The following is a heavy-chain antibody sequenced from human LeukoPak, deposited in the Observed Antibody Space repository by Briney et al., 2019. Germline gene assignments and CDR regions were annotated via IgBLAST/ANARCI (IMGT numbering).Heavy chain of an antibody. CDR3: ARGGREGPYNLDY. CDR1: GGSVSSGNNY. CDR2: MYYSGST. J-gene: IGHJ4*02. V-gene: IGHV4-61*01. Sequence: SETLSLTCSVSGGSVSSGNNYWNWIRQPPGKGLEWIGYMYYSGSTHYNPSLRSRVTISVDRSKNQFSLNLSSVTAADTAVYYCARGGREGPYNLDYWGQGTLVTVSS. D-gene: IGHD5-24*01.